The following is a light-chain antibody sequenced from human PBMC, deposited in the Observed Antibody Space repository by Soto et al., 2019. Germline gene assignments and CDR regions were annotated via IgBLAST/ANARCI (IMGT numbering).Light chain of an antibody. J-gene: IGKJ1*01. V-gene: IGKV3-20*01. CDR3: QQYGSSRT. Sequence: EIVLTQSPCTLSSSPGERATLSCRASQSVSSSYLAWYQQNPGQAPRLLIYGASSRATGIPDRFSGSGSGTDFTLTISRLEPEDFAVYYCQQYGSSRTFGQGTKVDIK. CDR1: QSVSSSY. CDR2: GAS.